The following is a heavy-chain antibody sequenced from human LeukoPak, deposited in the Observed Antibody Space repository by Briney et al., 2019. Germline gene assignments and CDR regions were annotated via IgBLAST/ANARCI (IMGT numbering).Heavy chain of an antibody. V-gene: IGHV3-7*05. D-gene: IGHD2-15*01. CDR3: AREDQPRGTFDY. CDR1: GFTFSNYW. Sequence: SGGSLRLSCAASGFTFSNYWVSWVRQAPGKGLEWVANIKQDGSEKYYVDSVKGRFTISRDNAKNSLYLQMNSLRAEDTALYYCAREDQPRGTFDYWGLGILVTVSS. CDR2: IKQDGSEK. J-gene: IGHJ4*02.